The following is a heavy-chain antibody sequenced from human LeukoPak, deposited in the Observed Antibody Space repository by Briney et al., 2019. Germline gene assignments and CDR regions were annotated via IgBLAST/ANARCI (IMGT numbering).Heavy chain of an antibody. V-gene: IGHV4-39*01. CDR3: ARSGRGSSPILGVFDI. J-gene: IGHJ3*02. CDR2: IYYSGST. CDR1: GGSISSSSYY. Sequence: KASETLSLTCTVSGGSISSSSYYRGWIRQPPGKGLEWIGSIYYSGSTYYNPSLKSRVTISVDTSKNQFSLKPSSVTAADTAVYYCARSGRGSSPILGVFDIWGQGTMVTVSS. D-gene: IGHD6-13*01.